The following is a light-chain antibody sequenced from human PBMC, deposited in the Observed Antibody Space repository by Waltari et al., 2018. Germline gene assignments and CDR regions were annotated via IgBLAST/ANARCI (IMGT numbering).Light chain of an antibody. J-gene: IGLJ3*02. Sequence: QSALTQPASVSGSPGQSITISCTGTSSDIGSQIHVCWYQQHPGKAPKLMIFEVTNLPSGVSTRLSGSKSGNTASLTISGLQAEDEADYYCSSYTTSRTWVFGGGTKLTVL. CDR2: EVT. CDR1: SSDIGSQIH. V-gene: IGLV2-14*03. CDR3: SSYTTSRTWV.